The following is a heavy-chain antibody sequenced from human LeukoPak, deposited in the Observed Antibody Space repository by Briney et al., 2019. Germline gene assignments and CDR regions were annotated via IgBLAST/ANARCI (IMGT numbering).Heavy chain of an antibody. CDR3: ARSGLWFGENFDY. J-gene: IGHJ4*02. D-gene: IGHD3-10*01. CDR1: GFTFSSYW. CDR2: IKQDGSEK. Sequence: GGSLRLSCAPSGFTFSSYWMSWVRQAPGKGLEWVANIKQDGSEKYYVDSVKGRFTISRDNAKNSLYLQMNSLRAEDTAVYYCARSGLWFGENFDYWGQGTLVTVSS. V-gene: IGHV3-7*01.